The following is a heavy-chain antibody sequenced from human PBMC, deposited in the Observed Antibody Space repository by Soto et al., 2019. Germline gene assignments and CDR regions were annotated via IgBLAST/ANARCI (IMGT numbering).Heavy chain of an antibody. CDR1: GYSFSRYG. J-gene: IGHJ6*02. CDR3: AREGYCSSGSCALHSHDYFGMDF. V-gene: IGHV1-18*01. CDR2: ISTYNSHT. Sequence: VQLVQSGAEVKKPGASVKVSCKASGYSFSRYGISWVRQAPGQGLEWMGWISTYNSHTDYAQKFQGRVTMSTDTYTSTAYMDLMSLTSDDTAVYYCAREGYCSSGSCALHSHDYFGMDFWGQGTTVTVPS. D-gene: IGHD2-15*01.